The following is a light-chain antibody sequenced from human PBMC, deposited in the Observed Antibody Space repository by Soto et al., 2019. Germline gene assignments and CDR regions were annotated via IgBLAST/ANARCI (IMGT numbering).Light chain of an antibody. V-gene: IGKV1-9*01. CDR3: QQLNSYPRT. CDR1: QGISSY. CDR2: AAS. J-gene: IGKJ1*01. Sequence: DIQLTQSPSFLSASVGDRVTIICRASQGISSYLAWYQQKPGKAPKILIYAASTLQSGVPSRLRGSGSGKEFTLTISSLQPEDGATYYCQQLNSYPRTFGQGTKVDIK.